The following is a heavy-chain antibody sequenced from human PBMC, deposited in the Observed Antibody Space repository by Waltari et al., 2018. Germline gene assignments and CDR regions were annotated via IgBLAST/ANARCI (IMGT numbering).Heavy chain of an antibody. CDR2: MSNDGRNK. Sequence: QVQLVESGGGVVQPGRSLRLSCAASGFTFSNFGMHWVRQAPGKGLEWGTVMSNDGRNKYYADSVKGRFTISKDNSKNTLYLEMSSVRGEDSAVYFCARGFWFGDLHQSGAFDFWGQGTQVTVSS. J-gene: IGHJ4*02. V-gene: IGHV3-30*03. D-gene: IGHD3-10*01. CDR1: GFTFSNFG. CDR3: ARGFWFGDLHQSGAFDF.